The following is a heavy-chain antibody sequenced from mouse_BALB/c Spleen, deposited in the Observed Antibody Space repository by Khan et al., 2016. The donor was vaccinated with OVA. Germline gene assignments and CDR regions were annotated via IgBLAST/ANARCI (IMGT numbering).Heavy chain of an antibody. D-gene: IGHD2-10*02. J-gene: IGHJ2*01. CDR2: INTYTGEP. V-gene: IGHV9-3-1*01. Sequence: QLQLVQSGPELKKPGETVKISCKASGYTFRNYGMNWVKQAPGKGLKWMGWINTYTGEPTYADDFKGRFAFSLETSASTAYLQITNLKNEDTATYFCTRKEYGRYFDYWGQGTTLTVSS. CDR3: TRKEYGRYFDY. CDR1: GYTFRNYG.